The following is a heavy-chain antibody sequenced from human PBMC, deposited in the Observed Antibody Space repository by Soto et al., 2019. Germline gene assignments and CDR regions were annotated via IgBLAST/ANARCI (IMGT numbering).Heavy chain of an antibody. CDR3: AREFGYCSSWYLFGL. D-gene: IGHD6-13*01. J-gene: IGHJ4*02. CDR1: GLTFSSYG. Sequence: GGSLRLSCAASGLTFSSYGMHWVRQAPGKGLEWVAVIWYDGSNKYYADSVKGRFTISRDNSKNTLYLQMNSLRAEDTAVYYCAREFGYCSSWYLFGLWGQAPLVTVPS. V-gene: IGHV3-33*01. CDR2: IWYDGSNK.